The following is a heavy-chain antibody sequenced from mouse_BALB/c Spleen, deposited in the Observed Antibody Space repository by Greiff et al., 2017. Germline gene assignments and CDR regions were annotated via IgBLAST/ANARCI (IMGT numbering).Heavy chain of an antibody. J-gene: IGHJ4*01. CDR2: IWSGGST. D-gene: IGHD1-1*01. CDR3: ARERKYGSSYDYAMDY. Sequence: VQLKESGPGLVQPSQSLSITCTVSGFSLTSYGVHWVRQSPGKGLEWLGVIWSGGSTDYNAAFISRLSISKDNSKSQVFFKMNSLQTDDTARYYCARERKYGSSYDYAMDYWGQGTSVTVSS. V-gene: IGHV2-2*01. CDR1: GFSLTSYG.